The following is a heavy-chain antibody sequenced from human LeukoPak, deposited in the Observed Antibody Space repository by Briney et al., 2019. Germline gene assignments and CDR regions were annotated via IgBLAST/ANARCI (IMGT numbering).Heavy chain of an antibody. CDR1: GFTFSSYG. D-gene: IGHD6-13*01. Sequence: PGGSLRLSCAVSGFTFSSYGMHWVRQAPGKGLEWVSFIRYDGKNKYYADSVKGRFTISRDNSKNTLYLQMNSLRAEDTAVYYCAKEYVGQQKDDYWGQGTLVTVSS. CDR2: IRYDGKNK. CDR3: AKEYVGQQKDDY. J-gene: IGHJ4*02. V-gene: IGHV3-30*02.